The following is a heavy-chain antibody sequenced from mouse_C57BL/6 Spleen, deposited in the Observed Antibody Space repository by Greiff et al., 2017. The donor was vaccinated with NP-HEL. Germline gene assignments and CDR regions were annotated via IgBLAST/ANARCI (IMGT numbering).Heavy chain of an antibody. CDR1: GFTFSDYG. J-gene: IGHJ4*01. CDR3: ASARDGYYFYAMDY. Sequence: EVMLVESGGGLVKPGGSLKLSCAASGFTFSDYGMHWFRQAPEKGLEWVAYISSGSSTIYYADTVKGRFTISRDNAKNTLFLQMTSLRSEDTAMYYCASARDGYYFYAMDYWGQGTSVTVSS. CDR2: ISSGSSTI. D-gene: IGHD2-3*01. V-gene: IGHV5-17*01.